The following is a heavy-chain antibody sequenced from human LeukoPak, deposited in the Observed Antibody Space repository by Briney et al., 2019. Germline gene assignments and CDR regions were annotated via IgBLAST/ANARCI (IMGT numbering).Heavy chain of an antibody. V-gene: IGHV1-8*01. CDR1: GYTFTSYD. CDR3: ARDGYYYGSGSYYNWFDP. D-gene: IGHD3-10*01. J-gene: IGHJ5*02. CDR2: MNTNSGNT. Sequence: ASVKVSCKASGYTFTSYDINWVRQATGQGLEWMGWMNTNSGNTGYAQKFQGRVTMTRNTSISTAYMELSSLRSDDTAVYYCARDGYYYGSGSYYNWFDPWGQGTLVTVSS.